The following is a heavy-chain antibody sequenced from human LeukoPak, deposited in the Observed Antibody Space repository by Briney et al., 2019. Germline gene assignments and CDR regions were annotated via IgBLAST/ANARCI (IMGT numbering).Heavy chain of an antibody. J-gene: IGHJ3*02. D-gene: IGHD3-22*01. Sequence: GGSLRLSCAASGFTFSSYAMSWVRQAPGKGLEWVSAISGSGGSTYYADSVKGRFTISRDNSKNTLYLQMNSLRAEDTAVYYCAKALHTSPHSSGYYSDAFDIWGQGTMVTVSS. CDR1: GFTFSSYA. CDR2: ISGSGGST. V-gene: IGHV3-23*01. CDR3: AKALHTSPHSSGYYSDAFDI.